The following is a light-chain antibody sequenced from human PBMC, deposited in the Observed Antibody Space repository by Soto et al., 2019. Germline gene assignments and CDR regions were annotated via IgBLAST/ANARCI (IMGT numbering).Light chain of an antibody. CDR1: SGSVSTSYY. Sequence: QTVVTQEPSFSVSHGRTVTLNCGLSSGSVSTSYYPSCYQQTPGQAPRTLIYNTNKRSSGVPDRFSGSILGNKAALTITGAQADDESDYYCVLYMGSGVWVFGGGTKLTVL. J-gene: IGLJ3*02. CDR3: VLYMGSGVWV. CDR2: NTN. V-gene: IGLV8-61*01.